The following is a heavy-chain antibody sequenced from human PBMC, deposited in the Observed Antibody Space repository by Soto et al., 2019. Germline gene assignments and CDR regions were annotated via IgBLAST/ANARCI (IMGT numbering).Heavy chain of an antibody. D-gene: IGHD2-8*01. CDR1: GYSFIDYY. CDR3: VRYGVAAAY. CDR2: ISPNSGTT. V-gene: IGHV1-2*02. J-gene: IGHJ4*01. Sequence: ASVKVSCKTSGYSFIDYYIHWVRQAPGQGLEWVGWISPNSGTTGYAQKFQDRITLTRDTSKTTAYMELSSLTFDDTAVYFCVRYGVAAAYWGQGTQVTVSS.